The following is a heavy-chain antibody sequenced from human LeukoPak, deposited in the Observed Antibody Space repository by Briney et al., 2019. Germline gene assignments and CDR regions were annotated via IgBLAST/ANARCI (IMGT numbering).Heavy chain of an antibody. J-gene: IGHJ3*02. Sequence: SETLPLTCTVSGGSITSYYWSWIRQPAGKGLEWIGRIYTSGSTNYNPSLKSRVTISVDTSKNQFSLKLSSVTAADTAVYYCARHGGVEHDAFDIWGQGTMVTVSS. CDR1: GGSITSYY. CDR2: IYTSGST. V-gene: IGHV4-4*07. CDR3: ARHGGVEHDAFDI. D-gene: IGHD1/OR15-1a*01.